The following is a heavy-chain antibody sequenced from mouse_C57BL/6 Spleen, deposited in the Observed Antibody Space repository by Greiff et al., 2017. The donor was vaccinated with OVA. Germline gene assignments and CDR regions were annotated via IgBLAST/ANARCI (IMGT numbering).Heavy chain of an antibody. CDR1: GFTFSDYG. J-gene: IGHJ4*01. Sequence: EVQLVESGGGLVKPGGSLKLSCAASGFTFSDYGMHWVRQAPEKGLEWVAYISSGSSTIYYADTVKGRFTISRDNAKNTLFLQMTRLRSEDTAMYYCARGDGYAMDYWGQGTSVTVSS. D-gene: IGHD3-3*01. CDR2: ISSGSSTI. CDR3: ARGDGYAMDY. V-gene: IGHV5-17*01.